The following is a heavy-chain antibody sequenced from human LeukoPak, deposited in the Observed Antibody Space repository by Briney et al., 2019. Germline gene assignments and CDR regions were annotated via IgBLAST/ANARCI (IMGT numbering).Heavy chain of an antibody. CDR2: IYYSGST. Sequence: SETLSLTCTASGGSISSYYWSWIRQPPGKGLEWIGYIYYSGSTNYNPSLKSRVTISVDTSKNQFSLKLSSVTAADTAVYYCARSYSSSWLYEDYWGQGTLVTVSS. CDR3: ARSYSSSWLYEDY. J-gene: IGHJ4*02. CDR1: GGSISSYY. V-gene: IGHV4-59*01. D-gene: IGHD6-13*01.